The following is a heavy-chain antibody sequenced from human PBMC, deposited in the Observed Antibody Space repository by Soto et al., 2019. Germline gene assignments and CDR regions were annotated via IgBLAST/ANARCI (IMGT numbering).Heavy chain of an antibody. CDR2: IYNSGST. CDR3: ARATGTLRSRNCDY. D-gene: IGHD1-1*01. Sequence: SETLSLTCAVSGYSISSGYYWGWIRQPPGKGLEWIGSIYNSGSTYYNPSLKSRVTISVDTSKNQFSLKLSSVAAADTAVYYWARATGTLRSRNCDYWAQGSLVT. J-gene: IGHJ4*02. CDR1: GYSISSGYY. V-gene: IGHV4-38-2*01.